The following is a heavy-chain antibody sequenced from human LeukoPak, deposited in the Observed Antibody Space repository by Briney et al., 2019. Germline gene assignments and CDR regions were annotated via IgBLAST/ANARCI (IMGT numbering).Heavy chain of an antibody. CDR2: IWYDGSNK. CDR1: GFTFSDFA. J-gene: IGHJ4*02. Sequence: GGSLRLSCAASGFTFSDFAMYWVRQAPGKGLEWVAVIWYDGSNKYYADSVKGRFTISRDNSKNTLYLQMNSLRAEDTAVYYCARDLGYWGQGTLVTVSS. CDR3: ARDLGY. V-gene: IGHV3-30*04.